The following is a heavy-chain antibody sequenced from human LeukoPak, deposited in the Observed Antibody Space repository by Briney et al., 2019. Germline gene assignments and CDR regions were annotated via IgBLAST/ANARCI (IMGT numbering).Heavy chain of an antibody. V-gene: IGHV3-23*01. CDR3: AKAPQRTTVKDFDY. CDR1: GFTFSSYA. D-gene: IGHD4-17*01. Sequence: QPGGSLRLSCAATGFTFSSYAMSWVRQAPGKGLEWVSAISGSGGSTYYADSVKGRFTISRDNSKNTLYLQMNSLRAEDTAVYYCAKAPQRTTVKDFDYWGQGTLVTVSS. J-gene: IGHJ4*02. CDR2: ISGSGGST.